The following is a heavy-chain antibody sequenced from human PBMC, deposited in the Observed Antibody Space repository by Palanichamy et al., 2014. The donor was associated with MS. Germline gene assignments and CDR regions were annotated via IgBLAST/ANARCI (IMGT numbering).Heavy chain of an antibody. CDR3: ANALGSYSRFDY. D-gene: IGHD1-26*01. CDR1: WLHQQWWSL. J-gene: IGHJ4*02. Sequence: QVQLQESGPGLVKPSQTPVPHLHCLWWLHQQWWSLLELDPPAPRKGLEWIGYIHYSGSTYYNPSLKSRVTISIDTSKSQFSLKLSSVTAADTAVYYCANALGSYSRFDYWGQGTLVTVSS. CDR2: IHYSGST. V-gene: IGHV4-31*03.